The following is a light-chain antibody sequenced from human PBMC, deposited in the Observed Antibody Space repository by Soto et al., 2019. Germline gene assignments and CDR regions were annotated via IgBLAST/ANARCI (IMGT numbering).Light chain of an antibody. Sequence: SYELTQPPSVSVSPGQTARITCSGDALPNQYAYWYQQKPGQAPVLLIYRYTERPSGIPERFSGSSSGTTVTLTIGGVQAEDEADYFCQSADGSGSYVVFGGGTKLTVL. V-gene: IGLV3-25*03. CDR2: RYT. J-gene: IGLJ2*01. CDR1: ALPNQY. CDR3: QSADGSGSYVV.